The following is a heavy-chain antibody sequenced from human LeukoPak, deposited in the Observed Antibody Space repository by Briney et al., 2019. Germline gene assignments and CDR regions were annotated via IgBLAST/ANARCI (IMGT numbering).Heavy chain of an antibody. CDR2: IYHSGRRYESGST. V-gene: IGHV4-38-2*01. Sequence: PGDPLSLTCAVSGSSISDGYYWAWIRQPPGKGLEWIGSIYHSGRRYESGSTYYNPSLKSRVTISADTSKNQFSLKLKFVTAADTAVYYCARNYSRSPGGLKYFDYWGLGSLVTVPS. CDR1: GSSISDGYY. CDR3: ARNYSRSPGGLKYFDY. D-gene: IGHD6-6*01. J-gene: IGHJ4*02.